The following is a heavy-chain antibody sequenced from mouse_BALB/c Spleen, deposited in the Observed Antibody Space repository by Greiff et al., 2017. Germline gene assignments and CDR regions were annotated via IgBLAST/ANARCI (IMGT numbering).Heavy chain of an antibody. D-gene: IGHD4-1*01. CDR3: ARHEELGRGWYFDV. CDR1: GFTFSSYG. Sequence: EVQLVESGGDLVKPGGSLKLSCAASGFTFSSYGMSWVRQTPDKRLEWVATISSGGSYTFYPDSVKGRFTISRDNAKNTLYLQMSSLKSEDTAMYYCARHEELGRGWYFDVWGAGTTVTVSS. J-gene: IGHJ1*01. V-gene: IGHV5-6*01. CDR2: ISSGGSYT.